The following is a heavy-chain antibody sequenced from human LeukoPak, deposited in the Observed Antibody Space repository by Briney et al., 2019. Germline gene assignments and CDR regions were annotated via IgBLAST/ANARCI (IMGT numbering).Heavy chain of an antibody. V-gene: IGHV4-34*01. Sequence: SETLSLTCAVYGGSFSGYYWNWIRQPPGKGLEWIGEINHSGSTNYNPSLKSRVTISVDTSKNQFSLKLSSVTAADTAVYYCAREGYSDFGYFDYWGQGTLVTVSS. D-gene: IGHD3/OR15-3a*01. CDR2: INHSGST. CDR3: AREGYSDFGYFDY. CDR1: GGSFSGYY. J-gene: IGHJ4*02.